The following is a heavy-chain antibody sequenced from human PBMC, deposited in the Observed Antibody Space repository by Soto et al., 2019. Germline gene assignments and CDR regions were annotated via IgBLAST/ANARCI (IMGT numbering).Heavy chain of an antibody. CDR2: INHSGST. D-gene: IGHD3-10*01. J-gene: IGHJ6*02. CDR1: GGSFSGYY. V-gene: IGHV4-34*01. CDR3: ARIKSGGFYYYGSGSYPPYYYYYGMDV. Sequence: PSETPSLTCAVFGGSFSGYYWRWILQPPGKGLEWIGEINHSGSTNYNPSLKSRVTISVDTSKNQFSLKLSSVTAADTAVYYCARIKSGGFYYYGSGSYPPYYYYYGMDVWGQGTTVTVS.